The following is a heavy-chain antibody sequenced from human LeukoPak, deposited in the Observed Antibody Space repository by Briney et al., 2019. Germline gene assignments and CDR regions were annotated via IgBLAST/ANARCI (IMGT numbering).Heavy chain of an antibody. CDR3: ASTKYGQQRPLYFDY. V-gene: IGHV4-39*01. J-gene: IGHJ4*02. D-gene: IGHD6-13*01. Sequence: SETLSLTCTVSGGSISSSSYYWGWIRQPPGKGLEWIGSIYYSGSTYYNPSLKSRVTISVDTSKNQFSLKLSSVTAADTAVYYCASTKYGQQRPLYFDYWGQGTLVTVSS. CDR1: GGSISSSSYY. CDR2: IYYSGST.